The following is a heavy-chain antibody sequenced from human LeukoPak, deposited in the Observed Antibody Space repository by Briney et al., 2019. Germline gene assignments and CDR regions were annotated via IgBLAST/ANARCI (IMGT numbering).Heavy chain of an antibody. Sequence: SETLSLTCAIYGGSFSDYYWSWIRQSPGKGLEWIGEINLGGNTKSNPFLTSRVTISLDTSRNQFSLKLNSVTAADTAVYYCAKSNGYGLVDIWGQGTMVTVSS. CDR3: AKSNGYGLVDI. J-gene: IGHJ3*02. CDR1: GGSFSDYY. CDR2: INLGGNT. V-gene: IGHV4-34*01. D-gene: IGHD3-10*01.